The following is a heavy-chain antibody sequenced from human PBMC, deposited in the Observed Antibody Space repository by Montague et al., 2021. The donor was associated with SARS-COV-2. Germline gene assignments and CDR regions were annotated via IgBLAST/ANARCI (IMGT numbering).Heavy chain of an antibody. V-gene: IGHV4-4*07. D-gene: IGHD3-22*01. J-gene: IGHJ5*02. CDR3: ARGRFYYDSGELGS. CDR2: IHASGIS. Sequence: SETLPLTCTVSGGSTNNYYWSWIRQPAGKGLEWIGRIHASGISTXNPSLETRVTMSVDTSKNQFSLKLSSVTAADTAVYYCARGRFYYDSGELGSWGQGTLVTVSS. CDR1: GGSTNNYY.